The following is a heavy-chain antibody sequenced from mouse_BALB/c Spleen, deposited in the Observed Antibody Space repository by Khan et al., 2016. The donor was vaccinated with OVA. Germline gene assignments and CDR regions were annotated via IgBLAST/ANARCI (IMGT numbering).Heavy chain of an antibody. V-gene: IGHV2-6*02. D-gene: IGHD2-4*01. Sequence: QVQLKESGPGLVAPSQSLSLTCTVSGFSLTSYGVHWVRQPPGKGLEWLVVIWSDGKTTYNSTPKSRLSISKDNSKSQVFLKMNSLQTDDTAMYYCAGNSHMITTVMDYWGQGTSVTVSS. CDR3: AGNSHMITTVMDY. J-gene: IGHJ4*01. CDR2: IWSDGKT. CDR1: GFSLTSYG.